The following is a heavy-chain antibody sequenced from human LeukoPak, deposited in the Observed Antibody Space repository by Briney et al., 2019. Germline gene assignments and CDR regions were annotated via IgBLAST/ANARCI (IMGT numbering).Heavy chain of an antibody. Sequence: GGSLRLSCAASGFTVSSNYMSWVRQAPGKGLEWVSAISGSGGSTYYADSVKGRFTISRDNSKNTLYLQMNSLRAEDTAVYYCAKGPRSKYDFWGVYGMDVWGQGTTVTVSS. J-gene: IGHJ6*02. CDR2: ISGSGGST. CDR3: AKGPRSKYDFWGVYGMDV. CDR1: GFTVSSNY. V-gene: IGHV3-23*01. D-gene: IGHD3-3*01.